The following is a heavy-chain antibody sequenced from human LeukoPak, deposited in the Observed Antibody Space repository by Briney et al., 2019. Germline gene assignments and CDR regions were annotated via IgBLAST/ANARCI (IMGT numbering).Heavy chain of an antibody. Sequence: SETLSLTCAVYGGSFSGYYWSWIRQPPGKGLEWIGEINHSGSTYYNPSLKSRVTISVDTSKNQFSLKLSSVTAADTAVYYCARDQYCSSTSCYKGGYFDYWGQGTLVTVSS. J-gene: IGHJ4*02. CDR3: ARDQYCSSTSCYKGGYFDY. CDR2: INHSGST. D-gene: IGHD2-2*02. CDR1: GGSFSGYY. V-gene: IGHV4-34*01.